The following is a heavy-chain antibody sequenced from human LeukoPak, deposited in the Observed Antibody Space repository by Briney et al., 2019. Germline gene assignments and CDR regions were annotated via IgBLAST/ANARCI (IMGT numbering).Heavy chain of an antibody. Sequence: SETLSLTCAVYGGSFSGYYWSWIRQPPGKGLEGIGEINHSGRTNYNPSLKRRVTISVDTSKNQFSLKLSSVTAADTAVYYCARGSRVVVPAAANRARYYFDYWGQGTLVTVSS. J-gene: IGHJ4*02. CDR1: GGSFSGYY. V-gene: IGHV4-34*01. D-gene: IGHD2-2*01. CDR2: INHSGRT. CDR3: ARGSRVVVPAAANRARYYFDY.